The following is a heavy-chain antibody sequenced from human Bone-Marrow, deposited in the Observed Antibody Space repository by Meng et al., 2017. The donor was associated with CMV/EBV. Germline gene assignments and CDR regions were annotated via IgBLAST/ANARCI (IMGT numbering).Heavy chain of an antibody. J-gene: IGHJ6*02. CDR2: IIPIFGTA. CDR1: GGTFSSYA. CDR3: AEAGYYYDSSGYDYYYYGMDV. V-gene: IGHV1-69*05. D-gene: IGHD3-22*01. Sequence: SVKVSCKASGGTFSSYAISWVRQAPGQGLEWMGGIIPIFGTANYAQKFQGRVTITTDESTSTTCMELSSLRSEDTAVYYCAEAGYYYDSSGYDYYYYGMDVWGQGTTVTVSS.